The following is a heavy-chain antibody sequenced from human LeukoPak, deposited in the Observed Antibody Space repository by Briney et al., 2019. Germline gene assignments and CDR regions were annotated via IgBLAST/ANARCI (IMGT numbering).Heavy chain of an antibody. Sequence: PGGSLRLSCAASGFTFDDYAMHWVRQAPGKGLEWVSLISGDGGSTYYADSVKGRFTISIDNSKNSLYLQMNSLRTEDTALYYCTSQAVAGTNYYYYGMDVWGQGTTVTVSS. CDR2: ISGDGGST. J-gene: IGHJ6*02. D-gene: IGHD6-19*01. CDR3: TSQAVAGTNYYYYGMDV. CDR1: GFTFDDYA. V-gene: IGHV3-43*02.